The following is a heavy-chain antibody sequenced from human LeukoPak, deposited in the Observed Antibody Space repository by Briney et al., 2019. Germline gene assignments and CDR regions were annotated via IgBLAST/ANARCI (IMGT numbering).Heavy chain of an antibody. CDR1: GGSFSGYY. V-gene: IGHV4-34*01. D-gene: IGHD3-10*01. Sequence: PSETLSLTCAVYGGSFSGYYWSWIRQPPGKGLEWIGEINHSGSTNYNPSLKSRVTISVDTSKNQFSLKLSSVTAADTAVYYCARGRVGHTYYYGSGSQLDYWGQETLVTVSS. CDR3: ARGRVGHTYYYGSGSQLDY. CDR2: INHSGST. J-gene: IGHJ4*02.